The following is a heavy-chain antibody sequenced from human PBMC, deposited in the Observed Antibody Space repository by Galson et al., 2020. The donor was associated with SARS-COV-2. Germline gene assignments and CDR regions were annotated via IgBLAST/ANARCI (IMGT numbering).Heavy chain of an antibody. J-gene: IGHJ4*02. CDR3: RQFALGAVPIDY. V-gene: IGHV4-61*09. Sequence: SETLSLTCTVSGDSTNSGSYYWNWIRQPAGKGLEWIGHVFITGTTNYNPSLKSRATISLDTSKNQFSLKLTSVTAADTAVYYCRQFALGAVPIDYWGQGTLVTVSS. CDR2: VFITGTT. D-gene: IGHD6-19*01. CDR1: GDSTNSGSYY.